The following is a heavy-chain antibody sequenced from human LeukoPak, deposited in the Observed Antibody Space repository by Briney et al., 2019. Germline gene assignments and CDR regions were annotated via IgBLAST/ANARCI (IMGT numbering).Heavy chain of an antibody. CDR1: GFTFNSYA. J-gene: IGHJ4*02. V-gene: IGHV3-23*01. CDR2: ISGSGGTT. D-gene: IGHD6-19*01. Sequence: GGSLRLSCAASGFTFNSYALTWVRQAPGKGLEWVSGISGSGGTTYSADSVKGRFTISRDNSKITLYLQMNSLRAEDTAIYYCARESGLDYDYWGQGTLVTVVS. CDR3: ARESGLDYDY.